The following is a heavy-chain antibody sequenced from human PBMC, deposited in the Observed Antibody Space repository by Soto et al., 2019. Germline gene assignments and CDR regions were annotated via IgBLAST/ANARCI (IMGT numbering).Heavy chain of an antibody. V-gene: IGHV3-53*01. Sequence: GGSLRLSCAASGFTVSSNYMSWVRQAPGKGLEWVSVIYSGGSTYYADSVKGRFTISRDNSKNTLYLQMNSLRAEDTAVYYCARGRGGSVGSMDVWGQGTTVTVSS. J-gene: IGHJ6*02. CDR1: GFTVSSNY. CDR2: IYSGGST. D-gene: IGHD1-1*01. CDR3: ARGRGGSVGSMDV.